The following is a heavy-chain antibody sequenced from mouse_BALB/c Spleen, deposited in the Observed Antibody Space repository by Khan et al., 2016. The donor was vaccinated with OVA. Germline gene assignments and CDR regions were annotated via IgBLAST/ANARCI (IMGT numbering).Heavy chain of an antibody. D-gene: IGHD2-12*01. CDR2: INPRSGYT. Sequence: QVQLKQSGAELARPGASVKMSCKASGYTFTSHTMHWVKQRPGQGLEWIGYINPRSGYTTYNQQLNDKATLSSAKSSSTAYMNLSSLTSEDSAVYYCARLTTEYAMDYWGQGTSVTVSS. CDR1: GYTFTSHT. J-gene: IGHJ4*01. V-gene: IGHV1-4*01. CDR3: ARLTTEYAMDY.